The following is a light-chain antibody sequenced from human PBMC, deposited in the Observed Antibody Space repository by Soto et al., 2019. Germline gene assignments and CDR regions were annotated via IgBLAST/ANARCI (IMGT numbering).Light chain of an antibody. CDR1: SSNTGAGYD. J-gene: IGLJ3*02. V-gene: IGLV1-40*01. CDR2: SNN. CDR3: QPFDSSLSGWV. Sequence: QSVLTQPPSVSGAPGQRVTMSCTGSSSNTGAGYDVHWYQQLPGTAPKLLIYSNNNRPSGVPDRFSGSKSGTSASLAITGLQAEDEADYYCQPFDSSLSGWVFGGGTKLTVL.